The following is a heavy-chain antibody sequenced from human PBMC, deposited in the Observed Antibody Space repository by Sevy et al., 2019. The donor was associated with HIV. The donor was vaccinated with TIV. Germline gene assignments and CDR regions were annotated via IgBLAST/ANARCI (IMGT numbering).Heavy chain of an antibody. CDR1: GFSFSTYG. CDR2: ISYDGTKK. V-gene: IGHV3-30*03. D-gene: IGHD2-21*02. Sequence: GGSLRLSCPASGFSFSTYGMHWVRQAPGKGLEWAAAISYDGTKKYYADSVKGRFTISRDNSKNTLYLEINGLRPEDTALYSCPTDWGGASDWHLYFDNWGKGALVTVSS. J-gene: IGHJ4*02. CDR3: PTDWGGASDWHLYFDN.